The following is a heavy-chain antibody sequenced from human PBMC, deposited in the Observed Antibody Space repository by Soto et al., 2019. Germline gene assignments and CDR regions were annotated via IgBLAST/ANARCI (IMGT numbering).Heavy chain of an antibody. D-gene: IGHD4-17*01. Sequence: EVQLVESGGGLVQPGASLRLSCAASGFTFSSYSMNWVRQAPGKGLEWVSYISSSSSTIYYADSVKGRFTISRDNAKYSLYLQMNSLRGEDTAVYYCARDLHYGLFDYWGQGTLVTVSS. CDR3: ARDLHYGLFDY. V-gene: IGHV3-48*01. CDR2: ISSSSSTI. CDR1: GFTFSSYS. J-gene: IGHJ4*02.